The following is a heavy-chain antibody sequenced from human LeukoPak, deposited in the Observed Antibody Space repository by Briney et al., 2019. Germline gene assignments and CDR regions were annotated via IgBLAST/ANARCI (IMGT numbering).Heavy chain of an antibody. V-gene: IGHV3-21*01. CDR1: GFTFSSYS. J-gene: IGHJ4*02. D-gene: IGHD3-22*01. CDR3: ARDRGYYDSSGYTPIDY. Sequence: GGSLRLSCAASGFTFSSYSMNWVRQAPGKGLEWGSSIISSSSYIYYAASVKGRFTISRDNAKNSLYLQMNSLRAEDTAVYYCARDRGYYDSSGYTPIDYWGQGALVTVSS. CDR2: IISSSSYI.